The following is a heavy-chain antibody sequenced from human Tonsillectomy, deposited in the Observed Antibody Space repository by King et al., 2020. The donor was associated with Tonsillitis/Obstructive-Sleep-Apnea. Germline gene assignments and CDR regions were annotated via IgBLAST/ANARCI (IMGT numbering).Heavy chain of an antibody. CDR2: ISYDGSNK. CDR1: GFTFSSYA. D-gene: IGHD6-19*01. CDR3: ARDRRKQWRNWFEP. V-gene: IGHV3-30*04. J-gene: IGHJ5*02. Sequence: VQLVESGGGVVQPGRSLRLSCAASGFTFSSYAMHWVRQAPGKGLEWVAVISYDGSNKYYADSVKGRFTISRDNSKNTLYLQMNSLRAEDTAVYYCARDRRKQWRNWFEPWGQGTLVTVS.